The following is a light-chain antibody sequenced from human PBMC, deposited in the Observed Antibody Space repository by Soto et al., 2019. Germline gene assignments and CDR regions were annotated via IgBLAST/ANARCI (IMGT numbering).Light chain of an antibody. Sequence: QSVLTQPPSVSGAPGQRVTISCTGSSSNIGAGYDVHWYQQLPGTAPKLLIYGNSNRPSGVPDRFSGSKSGTSASLAITGLQAEDEADYYCQSYDSRLSGSVFGPGTKLTVL. CDR1: SSNIGAGYD. CDR3: QSYDSRLSGSV. CDR2: GNS. V-gene: IGLV1-40*01. J-gene: IGLJ1*01.